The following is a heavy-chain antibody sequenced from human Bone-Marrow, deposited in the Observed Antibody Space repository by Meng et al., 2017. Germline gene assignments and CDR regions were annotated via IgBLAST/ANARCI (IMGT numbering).Heavy chain of an antibody. Sequence: LQLQESGPGLVKLSETLSLTCTVSGGSISSSSYYWGWIRQPPGKGLEWIGSIYYSGSTYYNPSLKSRVTISVDTSKNQFSLKLSSVTAADTAVYYCARLLAGYYPLGYYFDYWGQGTLVTVSS. J-gene: IGHJ4*02. V-gene: IGHV4-39*01. D-gene: IGHD3-9*01. CDR2: IYYSGST. CDR1: GGSISSSSYY. CDR3: ARLLAGYYPLGYYFDY.